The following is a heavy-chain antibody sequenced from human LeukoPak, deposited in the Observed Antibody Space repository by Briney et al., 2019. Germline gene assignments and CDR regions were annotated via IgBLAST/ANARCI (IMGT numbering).Heavy chain of an antibody. CDR3: ARVVTIFGHAGDY. D-gene: IGHD3-3*01. CDR1: GGTFSSYA. V-gene: IGHV1-69*04. Sequence: ASVKVSCKASGGTFSSYAISWVRQAPGQGLEWMGRIIPILGIANYAQKFQGRVTITADKSTSTAYMELSSLRSEDTAVYYCARVVTIFGHAGDYWGQGTLVTVSS. J-gene: IGHJ4*02. CDR2: IIPILGIA.